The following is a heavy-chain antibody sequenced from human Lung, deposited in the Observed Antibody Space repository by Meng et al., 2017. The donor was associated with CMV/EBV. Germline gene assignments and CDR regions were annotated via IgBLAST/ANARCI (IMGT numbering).Heavy chain of an antibody. CDR3: ARATRKRLLSDN. CDR2: MNPESGNT. D-gene: IGHD6-25*01. J-gene: IGHJ4*03. Sequence: SVKVSXKVSGYTFTRYDISWVRQATGQGLEWMGWMNPESGNTGYARKFRGRVTFTKSTSITTAYMELTSLRSEDTAVYYCARATRKRLLSDNWGQGTLVTVSS. V-gene: IGHV1-8*01. CDR1: GYTFTRYD.